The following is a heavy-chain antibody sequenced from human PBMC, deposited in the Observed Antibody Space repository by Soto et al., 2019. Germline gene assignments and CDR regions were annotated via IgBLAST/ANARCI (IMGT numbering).Heavy chain of an antibody. CDR3: ARAYSDAFDI. CDR2: ISSSGSGI. J-gene: IGHJ3*02. D-gene: IGHD2-15*01. V-gene: IGHV3-11*01. Sequence: QVQLVESGGGLVKPGGSLRLSCAASGCTFSDYYMTWIRQAPGKGLEWVSYISSSGSGIYYADSMKGRFTISRDNAKKSLYLQMSSLRAEDTAVYYCARAYSDAFDIWGQGTMVTVSS. CDR1: GCTFSDYY.